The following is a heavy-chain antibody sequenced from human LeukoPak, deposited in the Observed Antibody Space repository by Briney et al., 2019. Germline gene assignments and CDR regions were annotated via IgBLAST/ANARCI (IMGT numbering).Heavy chain of an antibody. CDR3: AKAPSDYGDYYLLGFGMDV. CDR2: LHSDGGT. V-gene: IGHV3-53*01. D-gene: IGHD4-17*01. J-gene: IGHJ6*02. CDR1: GATVWSSF. Sequence: GGSLRLSCSESGATVWSSFRSWIRQTPGKGLEWVAILHSDGGTDYADSVKGRFTISRDNSKNTLYLQMNSLRAEDTAVYYCAKAPSDYGDYYLLGFGMDVWGQGTTVTVSS.